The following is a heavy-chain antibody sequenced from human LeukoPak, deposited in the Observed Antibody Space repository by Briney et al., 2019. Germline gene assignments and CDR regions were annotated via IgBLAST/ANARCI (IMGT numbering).Heavy chain of an antibody. Sequence: GGSLRLSWAASGFTFSSYAMSWVRQAPGKGLEWVSAISARGTSTYYADSVKGRFTISRDNSKNTMYLQMNSLRAEDTAVYYCAKAAIPYSYGHYHFDYWGQGTLVTVSS. CDR1: GFTFSSYA. J-gene: IGHJ4*02. CDR3: AKAAIPYSYGHYHFDY. V-gene: IGHV3-23*01. CDR2: ISARGTST. D-gene: IGHD5-18*01.